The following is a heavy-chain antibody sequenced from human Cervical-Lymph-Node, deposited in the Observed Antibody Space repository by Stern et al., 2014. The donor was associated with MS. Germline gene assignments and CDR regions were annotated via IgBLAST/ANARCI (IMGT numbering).Heavy chain of an antibody. CDR3: AALVRGSYFY. Sequence: VQLVQSGAEMKKPGESLKISCKGSGYSFTLYWIGWVRQMHGKGLEWRGIFYHGDSHTRYSPSFQGQVTISADKSISTAYLQWSSLKASDTAMYYCAALVRGSYFYWGQGTLVTVSS. D-gene: IGHD1-26*01. J-gene: IGHJ4*02. CDR1: GYSFTLYW. V-gene: IGHV5-51*01. CDR2: FYHGDSHT.